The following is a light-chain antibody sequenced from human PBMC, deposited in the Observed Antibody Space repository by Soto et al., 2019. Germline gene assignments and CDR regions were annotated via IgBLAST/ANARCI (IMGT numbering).Light chain of an antibody. V-gene: IGKV3-11*01. CDR3: QERSTPLIT. CDR1: WNGNSY. Sequence: ASLSSSPGESATLSCRGSWNGNSYYAWCQQKPGQAARRLIYYASNKAAGSPARFSGSRAGANFSLPISRCLAAEDFACYYSQERSTPLITSGQGTLLEIK. J-gene: IGKJ5*01. CDR2: YAS.